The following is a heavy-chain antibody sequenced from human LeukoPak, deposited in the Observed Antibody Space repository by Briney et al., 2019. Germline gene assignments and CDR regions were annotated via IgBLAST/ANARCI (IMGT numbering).Heavy chain of an antibody. Sequence: SETLSLTCTVSGGSISSSSYYWSWIRQPPGKGLEWIGEINHSGSTNYNPSLKSRVTISVDTSKNQFSLKLSSVTAADTAVYYCASRLSFWSGTRGGWFDPWGQGTLVTVSS. V-gene: IGHV4-39*07. CDR2: INHSGST. CDR1: GGSISSSSYY. CDR3: ASRLSFWSGTRGGWFDP. J-gene: IGHJ5*02. D-gene: IGHD3-3*01.